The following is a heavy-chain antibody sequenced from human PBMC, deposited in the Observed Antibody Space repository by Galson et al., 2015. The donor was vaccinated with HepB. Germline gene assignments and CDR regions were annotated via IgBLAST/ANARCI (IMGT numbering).Heavy chain of an antibody. CDR3: ATSSFGYNSYFDN. Sequence: SVKVSCKVFGYTLTELSIHWVRQVPGKGLEWMGSFDREDDETIFAQKFQGRVTMTEDTSIDTAYLDLSSLRSDDTAVYYCATSSFGYNSYFDNRGQGTLVTISS. J-gene: IGHJ4*02. CDR1: GYTLTELS. CDR2: FDREDDET. V-gene: IGHV1-24*01. D-gene: IGHD5-24*01.